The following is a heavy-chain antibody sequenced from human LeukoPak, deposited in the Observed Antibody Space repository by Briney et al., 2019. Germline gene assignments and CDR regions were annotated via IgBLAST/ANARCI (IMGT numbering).Heavy chain of an antibody. Sequence: GGSLRLSCAASGFTFANYAMTWVRQAPGKGLEWVSSISSSSSSIYYADSVKGRFTISRDNAKNSLYLQMNSLRAEDTAVYYCARSGYNWNDVIFFDYWGQGILVTVSS. J-gene: IGHJ4*02. D-gene: IGHD1-1*01. CDR3: ARSGYNWNDVIFFDY. CDR1: GFTFANYA. CDR2: ISSSSSSI. V-gene: IGHV3-21*01.